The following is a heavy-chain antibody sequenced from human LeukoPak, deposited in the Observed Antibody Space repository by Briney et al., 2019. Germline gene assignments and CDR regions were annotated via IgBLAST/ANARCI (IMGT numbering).Heavy chain of an antibody. J-gene: IGHJ5*02. CDR1: GGTFSSYA. CDR3: ARGTFNVNSWFDP. D-gene: IGHD3-16*02. Sequence: SVKVSCKASGGTFSSYAISWVRQAPGQGLEWMGRIIPILGIANYAQKFQGRVTITADKSTSTAYMELSSLRSEDTAVYYCARGTFNVNSWFDPWGQGTLVTVSS. CDR2: IIPILGIA. V-gene: IGHV1-69*04.